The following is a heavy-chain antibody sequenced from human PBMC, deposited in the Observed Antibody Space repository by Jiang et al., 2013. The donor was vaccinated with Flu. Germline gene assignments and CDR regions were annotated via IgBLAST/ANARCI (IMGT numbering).Heavy chain of an antibody. V-gene: IGHV4-59*08. CDR2: IYYSGST. CDR1: GGSISSYY. Sequence: TLSLTCTVSGGSISSYYWSWIRQPPGKGLEWIADIYYSGSTNYNPSLKSRVTISVDTSKSQLSLKLSSVTAADTAVYYCAASDEGTTYGGAFDIWGQGTMVTVSS. CDR3: AASDEGTTYGGAFDI. D-gene: IGHD1-7*01. J-gene: IGHJ3*02.